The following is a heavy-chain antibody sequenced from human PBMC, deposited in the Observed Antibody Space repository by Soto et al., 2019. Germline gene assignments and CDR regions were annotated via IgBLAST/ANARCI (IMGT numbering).Heavy chain of an antibody. CDR3: ARLLVVVSSGYPLSYFDY. V-gene: IGHV1-46*01. Sequence: ASVKLSCKACGYTFTSYYMHCVRQAPEQGLEWMGIINPSGGSTSYAQKFQGRVTMTRDTSTSTVYMELSSLRSEGTAVYYCARLLVVVSSGYPLSYFDYWGQGTLVTVSS. CDR1: GYTFTSYY. CDR2: INPSGGST. J-gene: IGHJ4*02. D-gene: IGHD3-22*01.